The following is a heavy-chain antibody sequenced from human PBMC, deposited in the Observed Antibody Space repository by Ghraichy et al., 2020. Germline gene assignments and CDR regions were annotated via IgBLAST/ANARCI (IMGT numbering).Heavy chain of an antibody. CDR3: ARDEKWGFDY. CDR1: GFTFSDYS. D-gene: IGHD7-27*01. CDR2: ISIGSNTI. Sequence: GGSLRLSCTASGFTFSDYSMNWVRQAPGKGLEWVSYISIGSNTIYYADSVKGRFTISRDNDKNSLFLQMNSLRDEDTAVYYCARDEKWGFDYWGQGALVTVSS. V-gene: IGHV3-48*02. J-gene: IGHJ4*02.